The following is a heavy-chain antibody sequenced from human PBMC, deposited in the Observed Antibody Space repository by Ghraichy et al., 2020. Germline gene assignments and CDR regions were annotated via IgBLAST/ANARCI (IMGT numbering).Heavy chain of an antibody. CDR1: GFTFSGFS. CDR2: IKSDGSAI. Sequence: GGSLRLSCEASGFTFSGFSMNWVRQAPGKGLEWVSYIKSDGSAIHYAASVKGRFTISRDNVRNYLYLQMNSLRDEDTAVYYCARGVGSTDYTKHCFDHWGQGTLVTVSS. V-gene: IGHV3-48*02. J-gene: IGHJ5*02. CDR3: ARGVGSTDYTKHCFDH. D-gene: IGHD4-11*01.